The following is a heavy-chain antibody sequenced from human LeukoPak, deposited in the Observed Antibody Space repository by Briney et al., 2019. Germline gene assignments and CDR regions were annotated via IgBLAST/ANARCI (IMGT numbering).Heavy chain of an antibody. J-gene: IGHJ6*02. CDR3: AREGSWVVPELYGMDV. Sequence: GRSLRLSCAASGFTFSSYAMHWVRQAPGKGLEWVAVIWYDGSNKYYADSVKGRFTISRDNSKNTLYLQMNSLRAEDTAVYYCAREGSWVVPELYGMDVWGQGTTVTVSS. CDR1: GFTFSSYA. D-gene: IGHD2-2*01. V-gene: IGHV3-33*08. CDR2: IWYDGSNK.